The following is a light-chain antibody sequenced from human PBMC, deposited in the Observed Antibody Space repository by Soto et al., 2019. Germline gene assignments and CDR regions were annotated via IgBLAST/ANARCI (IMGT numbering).Light chain of an antibody. J-gene: IGKJ1*01. V-gene: IGKV3-20*01. Sequence: TQSPCTLSLSPGERVTISCRASQSVSSNYVSCYQQKPGQPTRLLIYTASRRVTGIPDRFSGSGSGTDFTLTISRLEPEDFAVYYCQKYDSSPCTFGQGTKVEIK. CDR3: QKYDSSPCT. CDR2: TAS. CDR1: QSVSSNY.